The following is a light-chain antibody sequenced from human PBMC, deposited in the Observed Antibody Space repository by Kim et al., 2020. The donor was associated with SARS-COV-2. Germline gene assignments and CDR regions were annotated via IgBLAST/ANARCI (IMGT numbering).Light chain of an antibody. V-gene: IGKV3-20*01. Sequence: EILLTQSPGTLSLSPGERATLSCRASQRLSFGYLAWYQQKPGQAPRLLIYGSASRATGIPDKFTGSGSGTDFALTISRLEPEDFAVYYCQQYDASPYTFGVGTKLEI. CDR3: QQYDASPYT. J-gene: IGKJ2*01. CDR2: GSA. CDR1: QRLSFGY.